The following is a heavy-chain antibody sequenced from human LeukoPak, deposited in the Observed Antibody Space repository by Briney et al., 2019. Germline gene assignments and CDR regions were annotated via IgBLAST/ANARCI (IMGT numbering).Heavy chain of an antibody. CDR3: AKDRQGSGSSGSHYYYIMDV. CDR1: GFTFSSYV. D-gene: IGHD3-10*01. V-gene: IGHV3-23*01. J-gene: IGHJ6*02. Sequence: GGSLRLSCAASGFTFSSYVMIWVRQAPGKGLEWVSVISSSGTGTDYADSMKGRLTISRDNSKNTLYLQMNSLRAEDTAVYWCAKDRQGSGSSGSHYYYIMDVWGQGTTVTVSS. CDR2: ISSSGTGT.